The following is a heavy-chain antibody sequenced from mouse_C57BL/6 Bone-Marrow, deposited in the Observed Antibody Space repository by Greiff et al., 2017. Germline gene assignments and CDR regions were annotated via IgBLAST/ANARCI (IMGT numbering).Heavy chain of an antibody. J-gene: IGHJ3*01. D-gene: IGHD4-1*01. CDR1: GYAFTNYL. CDR3: AELTLFAY. V-gene: IGHV1-54*01. Sequence: VQLQQSGAELVRPGTSVKVSCKASGYAFTNYLIEWVKQRPGQGLEWIGVINPGSGGTNYNEKFKGKATLTADKSSSTAYMQLSRLTSEDSAVYFCAELTLFAYWGQGTLVTVSA. CDR2: INPGSGGT.